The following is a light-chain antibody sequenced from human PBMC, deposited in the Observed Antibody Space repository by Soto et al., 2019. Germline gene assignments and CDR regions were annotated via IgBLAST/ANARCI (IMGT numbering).Light chain of an antibody. J-gene: IGKJ1*01. CDR2: DAS. V-gene: IGKV3-15*01. CDR1: QTIYSR. Sequence: EIVMTQSPGTLSVSPGETATLSCRASQTIYSRLAWYQQKPGQVPRLLVYDASTRDTRIPARFSGSGSGTEFTLTITGLQSEDFAVYYCQQYNFWPRTFGQGTKVDIK. CDR3: QQYNFWPRT.